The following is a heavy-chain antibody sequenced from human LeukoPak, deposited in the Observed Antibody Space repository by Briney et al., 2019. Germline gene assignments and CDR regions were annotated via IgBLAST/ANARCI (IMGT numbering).Heavy chain of an antibody. CDR2: INHSGST. D-gene: IGHD1-20*01. Sequence: SETLSLTCAVYVASFSGYYWSWIRQPPGKGLEWIGEINHSGSTNYNPSLRSRVTILVDTSKNQFSLKLRSVNAADAAVDYCARFVGGYNWNDGCRYYFDYWGQGTLVTVSS. CDR3: ARFVGGYNWNDGCRYYFDY. J-gene: IGHJ4*02. V-gene: IGHV4-34*01. CDR1: VASFSGYY.